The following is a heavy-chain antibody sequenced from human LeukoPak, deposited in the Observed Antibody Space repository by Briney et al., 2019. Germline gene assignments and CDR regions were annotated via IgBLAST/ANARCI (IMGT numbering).Heavy chain of an antibody. CDR1: GFTFSNYE. J-gene: IGHJ5*02. Sequence: GVPLRLSCAPSGFTFSNYEMNWVRQAPGEGVEWVANIKQEGSEKYYVDSVKGRFTISRDNAKNSLYLQMNSLRAEDTAVYYCARDLATYDYVWGPWKWFDPWGQGTLVTVSS. CDR3: ARDLATYDYVWGPWKWFDP. CDR2: IKQEGSEK. V-gene: IGHV3-7*01. D-gene: IGHD3-16*01.